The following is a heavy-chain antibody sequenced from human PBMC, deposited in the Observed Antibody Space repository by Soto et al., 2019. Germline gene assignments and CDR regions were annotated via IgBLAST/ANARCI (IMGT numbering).Heavy chain of an antibody. CDR2: IYYSGNT. Sequence: SETLSLTCTVSGGSIRSGGYYWSWVRQNPRRGLEWIGNIYYSGNTYYNPSLKSRLTISVDTSKNQFSLNLSSVTAADSAVCYCARDRLMATAGTARHYFGLDVWGQGTTVTVSS. CDR3: ARDRLMATAGTARHYFGLDV. D-gene: IGHD5-18*01. J-gene: IGHJ6*02. V-gene: IGHV4-31*03. CDR1: GGSIRSGGYY.